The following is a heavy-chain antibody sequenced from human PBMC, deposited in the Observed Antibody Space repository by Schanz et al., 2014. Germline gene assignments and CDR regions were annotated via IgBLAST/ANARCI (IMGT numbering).Heavy chain of an antibody. CDR1: GFTFSNYV. CDR3: ARDEGRDGYNLAFDV. Sequence: DVQLVESGGGLVQPWGSLRLSCAASGFTFSNYVMDWVRQAPGKGLEWISSMYINSGSTQYADSVKGRFIISRDSSKNTLFLQMNSLRPEDTALYFCARDEGRDGYNLAFDVWGQGTLVTVSS. V-gene: IGHV3-23*04. D-gene: IGHD5-12*01. J-gene: IGHJ3*01. CDR2: MYINSGST.